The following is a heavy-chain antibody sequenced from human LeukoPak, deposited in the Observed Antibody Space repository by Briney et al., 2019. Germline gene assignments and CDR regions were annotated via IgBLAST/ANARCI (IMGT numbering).Heavy chain of an antibody. D-gene: IGHD3-22*01. CDR2: INAYNANT. J-gene: IGHJ3*01. V-gene: IGHV1-18*01. Sequence: GAAVKVSYKASDYTFITYGLSWVRQAPGQGLEWMGWINAYNANTNYAQKLQGRVTMTTDTSTNTAYMELRSLRSDDTAVYYCARDRSEHYDRSAYSWNDSFDLWGQGTMVTVSS. CDR1: DYTFITYG. CDR3: ARDRSEHYDRSAYSWNDSFDL.